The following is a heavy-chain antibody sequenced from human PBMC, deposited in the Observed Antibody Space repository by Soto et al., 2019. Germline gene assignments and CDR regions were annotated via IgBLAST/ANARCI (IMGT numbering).Heavy chain of an antibody. CDR2: IKSDGSST. Sequence: GGSLRLSCAASGFTFSTYWMHWVRQAPGKGLVWVSRIKSDGSSTTYADSVKGRFTISRDNARNTLYLQMNSLRVEDTAVYYCARSDWFDPWGQGTLVTSPQ. V-gene: IGHV3-74*01. J-gene: IGHJ5*02. CDR3: ARSDWFDP. CDR1: GFTFSTYW.